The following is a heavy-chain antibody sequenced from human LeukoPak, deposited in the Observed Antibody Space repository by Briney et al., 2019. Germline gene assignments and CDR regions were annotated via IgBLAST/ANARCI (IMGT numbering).Heavy chain of an antibody. CDR2: INHSGST. D-gene: IGHD1-26*01. V-gene: IGHV4-34*01. CDR3: AGKYGGIDY. J-gene: IGHJ4*02. CDR1: GGSFSGYY. Sequence: PSETLSLTCAVYGGSFSGYYWSWIRQPPGKGLEWIGEINHSGSTNYNPSLKSRVTISVDTSKNQFSLKLSSVTAADTAVYYCAGKYGGIDYWSQGTLVTVSS.